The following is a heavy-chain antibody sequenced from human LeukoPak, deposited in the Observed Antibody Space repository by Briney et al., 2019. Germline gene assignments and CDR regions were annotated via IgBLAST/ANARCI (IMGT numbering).Heavy chain of an antibody. D-gene: IGHD3-10*01. Sequence: ASVKVSCKASGYTFTNYDISWVRQAPGQGLEWMGWINAYNSNTDYAQKLQGRVTMTTDTSTGTAYMELGSLRSDDTAVYYCARVFGSGSYYNGLLDYWGQGTLVTVSS. J-gene: IGHJ4*02. CDR2: INAYNSNT. CDR3: ARVFGSGSYYNGLLDY. CDR1: GYTFTNYD. V-gene: IGHV1-18*01.